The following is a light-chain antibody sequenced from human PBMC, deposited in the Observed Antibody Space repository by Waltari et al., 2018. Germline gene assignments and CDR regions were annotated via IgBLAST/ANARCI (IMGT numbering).Light chain of an antibody. CDR3: QSADKSGAYEV. CDR2: KNN. CDR1: ALPNQS. J-gene: IGLJ2*01. V-gene: IGLV3-25*03. Sequence: SYELTQPPSLSVSPGQTATIPCSGDALPNQSAYWYRRKAGQAPLLLIYKNNERPSGISDRLSGPNSGTTATVTISAIQAEDEADYYCQSADKSGAYEVFGGGTRVSVL.